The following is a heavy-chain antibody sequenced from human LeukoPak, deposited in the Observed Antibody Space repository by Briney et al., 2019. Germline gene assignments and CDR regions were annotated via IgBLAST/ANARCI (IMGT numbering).Heavy chain of an antibody. J-gene: IGHJ3*02. Sequence: SETLFLTCAVYGGSFSGYYWSWIRQPPGKGLEWIGEINHSGSTNYNPSLKSRVTISGDTSKNQFSLKLSSVTAADTAVYYCAREDDYGGKQNAFDIWGQGTMVTVSS. V-gene: IGHV4-34*01. CDR1: GGSFSGYY. CDR2: INHSGST. CDR3: AREDDYGGKQNAFDI. D-gene: IGHD4-23*01.